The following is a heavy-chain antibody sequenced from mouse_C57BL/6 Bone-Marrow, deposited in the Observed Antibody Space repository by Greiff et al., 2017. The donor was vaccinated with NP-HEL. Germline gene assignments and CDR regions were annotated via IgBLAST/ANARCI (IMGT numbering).Heavy chain of an antibody. CDR3: AREAAQATFLFAY. D-gene: IGHD3-2*02. CDR2: ISYDGSN. V-gene: IGHV3-6*01. Sequence: EVQLVESGPGLVKPSQSLSLTCSVTGYSITSGYYWNWIRQFPGNKQEWMGYISYDGSNNYNPSLKNRISITRDTSKNQFFLKLNSVTTEDTATYYCAREAAQATFLFAYWGQGTLVTVSA. J-gene: IGHJ3*01. CDR1: GYSITSGYY.